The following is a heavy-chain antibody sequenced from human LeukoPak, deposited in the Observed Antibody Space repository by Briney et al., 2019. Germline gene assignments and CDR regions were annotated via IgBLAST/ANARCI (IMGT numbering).Heavy chain of an antibody. J-gene: IGHJ5*02. D-gene: IGHD6-19*01. Sequence: GGSLRPSCAASGFSFSNYAMTWVRQAPGRGLEWVSGISGSGITKEYADSVKGRFTISRDNSKNTLYLQMDSLRVEDTALYHCAKDWDKSGWYRFDPWGQGTLVTVSS. CDR3: AKDWDKSGWYRFDP. CDR1: GFSFSNYA. V-gene: IGHV3-23*01. CDR2: ISGSGITK.